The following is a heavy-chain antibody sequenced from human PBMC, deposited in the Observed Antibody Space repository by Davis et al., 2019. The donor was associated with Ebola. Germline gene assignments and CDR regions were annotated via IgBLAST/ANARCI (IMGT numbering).Heavy chain of an antibody. Sequence: ASVKVSCKVSGYSLNELSMHWVRQAPGKGLQWMGSFDPEDGKTIYAQNFQDRLSMTEDTSTDTAYMELGGLRSDDTALYYCTTTAGADTGTNVVDMWGQGTMITASS. CDR3: TTTAGADTGTNVVDM. V-gene: IGHV1-24*01. CDR2: FDPEDGKT. J-gene: IGHJ3*02. CDR1: GYSLNELS. D-gene: IGHD1-1*01.